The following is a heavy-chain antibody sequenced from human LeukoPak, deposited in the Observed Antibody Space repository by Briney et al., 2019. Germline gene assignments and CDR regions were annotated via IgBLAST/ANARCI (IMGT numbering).Heavy chain of an antibody. CDR3: AKDVSRILTGARNYFDS. V-gene: IGHV3-9*01. J-gene: IGHJ4*02. CDR2: ISWNSGNI. D-gene: IGHD3-9*01. Sequence: GGSLRLSCAASGFTFDDYAMHWVRQAPGRGLEWVSGISWNSGNIGYADSVKGRFTISRDNSKNTLYLQMNSLRAEDTAVYYCAKDVSRILTGARNYFDSWGQGTLVTVSS. CDR1: GFTFDDYA.